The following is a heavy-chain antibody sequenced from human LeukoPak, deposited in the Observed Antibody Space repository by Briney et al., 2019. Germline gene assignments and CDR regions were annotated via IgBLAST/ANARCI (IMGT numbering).Heavy chain of an antibody. CDR2: ISGSGGST. Sequence: GGSLRLSCAASGFTFSSYAMSWVRQAPGKGLEWVPAISGSGGSTYYADSVKGRFTISRDDSKNTLYLQMNSLRAEDTAVYYCAKDRGRDQIDYWGQGTLVTVSS. CDR1: GFTFSSYA. J-gene: IGHJ4*02. CDR3: AKDRGRDQIDY. V-gene: IGHV3-23*01. D-gene: IGHD2-2*01.